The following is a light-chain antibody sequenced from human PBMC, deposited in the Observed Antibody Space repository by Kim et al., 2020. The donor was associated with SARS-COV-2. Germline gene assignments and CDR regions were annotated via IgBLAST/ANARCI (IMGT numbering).Light chain of an antibody. CDR2: GAS. CDR1: QSISSN. J-gene: IGKJ1*01. Sequence: EIVMTQSPATLSVSPGEGATLSCRASQSISSNLAWYQQKPVQAPRLIIYGASTRATGIPARFSGSGCGTEFTLTISSLQCVDFVVYSCEKYNGWRWTFGQGAKV. V-gene: IGKV3-15*01. CDR3: EKYNGWRWT.